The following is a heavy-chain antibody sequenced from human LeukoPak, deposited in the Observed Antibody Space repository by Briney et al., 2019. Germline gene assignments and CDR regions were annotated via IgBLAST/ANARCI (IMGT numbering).Heavy chain of an antibody. J-gene: IGHJ4*02. V-gene: IGHV4-31*03. CDR2: IYYSGST. Sequence: PSQTLSLTCTVSGGSISSGGYYWSWIRQPPGKGLEWIGYIYYSGSTYYNPSLKSRVTISVDTSKNQFSLKLSSVTAADTAVYYCARVPGAVRGVDYWGQGTLVTVSS. D-gene: IGHD3-10*01. CDR1: GGSISSGGYY. CDR3: ARVPGAVRGVDY.